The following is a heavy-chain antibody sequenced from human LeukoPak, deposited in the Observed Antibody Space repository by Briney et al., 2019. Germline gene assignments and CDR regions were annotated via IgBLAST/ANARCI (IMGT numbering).Heavy chain of an antibody. CDR2: IVYDGGYK. CDR3: AKVQSYYGILTGDPFDY. Sequence: GXSLRLSCAASGFTFNSHGMHWVRQGPGKGPEWVAFIVYDGGYKYYADSVKGRFTISRDNSKNTLFLQMNSLRTEDTAVYYCAKVQSYYGILTGDPFDYWGQGTLVTVSS. CDR1: GFTFNSHG. V-gene: IGHV3-30*02. D-gene: IGHD3-9*01. J-gene: IGHJ4*02.